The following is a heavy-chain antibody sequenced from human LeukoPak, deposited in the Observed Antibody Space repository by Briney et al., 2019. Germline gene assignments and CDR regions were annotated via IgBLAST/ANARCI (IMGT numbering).Heavy chain of an antibody. D-gene: IGHD4-17*01. V-gene: IGHV3-21*01. CDR3: ATWDDYGDYVAFEY. CDR2: ISSSATYI. J-gene: IGHJ4*02. CDR1: GFTFSSYT. Sequence: PGGSLRLSCAGFGFTFSSYTMNWVRQAPGKGLEWVSSISSSATYIYYADSVRGRFTISRDDAKNSLFLHMNSLRAEDTAVYYCATWDDYGDYVAFEYWGQGTLVTVSS.